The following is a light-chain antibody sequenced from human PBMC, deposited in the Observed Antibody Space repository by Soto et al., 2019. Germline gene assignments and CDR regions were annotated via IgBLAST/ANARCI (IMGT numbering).Light chain of an antibody. V-gene: IGKV3-20*01. CDR2: DAS. J-gene: IGKJ4*01. Sequence: EFGCTQSPGTLSLSPGERATLSCRARQTVRNNYLAWYQQKPGQAPRLLIYDASSRATGIPDRFSGGGSGTDFTLTISRLEPEDFAVYYCQQFSSYPLTFGGGTKVDIK. CDR1: QTVRNNY. CDR3: QQFSSYPLT.